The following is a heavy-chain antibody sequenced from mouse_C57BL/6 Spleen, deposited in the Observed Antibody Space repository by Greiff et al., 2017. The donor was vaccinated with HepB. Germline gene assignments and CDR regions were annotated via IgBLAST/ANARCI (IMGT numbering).Heavy chain of an antibody. J-gene: IGHJ4*01. V-gene: IGHV1-62-2*01. CDR1: GYTFTEYT. Sequence: VMLVESGAELVKPGASVKLSCKASGYTFTEYTIHWVKQRSGQGLEWIGWFYPGSGSIKYNEKFKDKATLTADKSSSTVYMELSRLTSEDSAVYFCARHEKGRWLYYAMDYWGQGTSVTVSS. CDR2: FYPGSGSI. D-gene: IGHD2-3*01. CDR3: ARHEKGRWLYYAMDY.